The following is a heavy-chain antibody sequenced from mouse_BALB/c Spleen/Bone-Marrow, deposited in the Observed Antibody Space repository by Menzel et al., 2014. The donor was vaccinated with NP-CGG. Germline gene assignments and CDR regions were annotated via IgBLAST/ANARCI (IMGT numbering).Heavy chain of an antibody. CDR1: GFNIKDAY. V-gene: IGHV14-3*02. J-gene: IGHJ2*01. CDR3: ASYVYGYYFDY. D-gene: IGHD1-1*01. Sequence: EVQLQQSGAELGKPGASVKLSCTASGFNIKDAYMHWVKQRPEQGLEWIGRIDPANVNTKYDPKFQGKATITADTSSNTAYLQLSSLTSEDTAVYYCASYVYGYYFDYWGQGTTLTVSS. CDR2: IDPANVNT.